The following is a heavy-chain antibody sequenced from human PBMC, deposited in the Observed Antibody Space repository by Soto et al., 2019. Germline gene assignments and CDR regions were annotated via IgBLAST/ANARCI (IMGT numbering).Heavy chain of an antibody. CDR1: GVSIGSGGSTSNGGYY. CDR3: ARDYYDSSDYTTNWFDP. V-gene: IGHV4-31*03. Sequence: PSETLSLTCSVSGVSIGSGGSTSNGGYYWSWIRQHPGKGLEWIGYIFQNGYTHYSPSLKSRVTISLDTSKNQFSLRLTSVTAADTAVYYCARDYYDSSDYTTNWFDPWGQGTLVTVSS. J-gene: IGHJ5*02. CDR2: IFQNGYT. D-gene: IGHD3-22*01.